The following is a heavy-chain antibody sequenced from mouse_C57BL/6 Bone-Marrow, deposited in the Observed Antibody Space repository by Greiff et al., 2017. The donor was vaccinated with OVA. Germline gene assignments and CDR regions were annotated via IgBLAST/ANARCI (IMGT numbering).Heavy chain of an antibody. CDR3: ARRATVVAYYYAMDY. CDR1: GYTFTSYW. Sequence: QVQLQQPGAELVKPGASVKLSCKASGYTFTSYWMHWVKQRPGQGLEWIGMIHPNSGSTNYNEKFKSKATLTVDKSSSTAYMQLSSLTSEDSAVYYCARRATVVAYYYAMDYWGQGTSVTVSS. D-gene: IGHD1-1*01. CDR2: IHPNSGST. J-gene: IGHJ4*01. V-gene: IGHV1-64*01.